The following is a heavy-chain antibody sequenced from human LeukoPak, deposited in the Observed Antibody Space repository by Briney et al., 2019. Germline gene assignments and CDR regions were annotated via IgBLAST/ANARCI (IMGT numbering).Heavy chain of an antibody. V-gene: IGHV1-69*05. CDR1: GGTFSSYA. CDR3: AREGYDSSGYPDAFDY. CDR2: IIPIFGTA. Sequence: SVKVSCKASGGTFSSYAISWVRQAPGQGLEWMGGIIPIFGTANYAQKFQGRVTITTDESTSTAYMELSSLRSEDTAVYHCAREGYDSSGYPDAFDYWGQGTLVTVSS. D-gene: IGHD3-22*01. J-gene: IGHJ4*02.